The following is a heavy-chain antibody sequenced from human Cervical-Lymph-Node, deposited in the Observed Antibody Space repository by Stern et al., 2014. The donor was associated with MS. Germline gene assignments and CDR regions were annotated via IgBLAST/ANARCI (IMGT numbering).Heavy chain of an antibody. J-gene: IGHJ4*02. D-gene: IGHD2-2*01. CDR2: ISPMFSTS. V-gene: IGHV1-69*06. CDR1: GGSFIHYA. CDR3: AGPRYAF. Sequence: VQLVQSGPEVKKPGSSVKVSCKASGGSFIHYAITWVRQAPGQGPEWMGDISPMFSTSNYAQKFQGRVPITAYKSTTPAYMEVNSLTSEDTAVYYCAGPRYAFWGQGTLVIVSS.